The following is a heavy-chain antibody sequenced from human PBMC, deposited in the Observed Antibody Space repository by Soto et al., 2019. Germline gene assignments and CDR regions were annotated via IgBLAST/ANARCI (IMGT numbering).Heavy chain of an antibody. CDR2: ISGSGGST. D-gene: IGHD3-16*01. CDR1: GFTFSSYA. CDR3: ARDPWAADY. Sequence: GGSLRLSCAASGFTFSSYAMSWVRQAPGKGLEWVSAISGSGGSTFYADSVRGRFTISRDNSKNTVNLQMNSLRAEDTAVYYCARDPWAADYWGQGTLVTVSS. J-gene: IGHJ4*02. V-gene: IGHV3-23*01.